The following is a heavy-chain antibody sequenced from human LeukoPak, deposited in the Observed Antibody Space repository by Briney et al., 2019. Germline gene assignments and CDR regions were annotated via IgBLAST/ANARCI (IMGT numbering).Heavy chain of an antibody. CDR3: AKDPYYDILTGPYFDN. J-gene: IGHJ4*02. Sequence: PGGSLRLSCVASRLPFSSYWMNWVRQTPGKGLEWVANIKQDGSEKLYVDSVKGRFTISRDNAKNSLYLQINSLRAEDTALYYCAKDPYYDILTGPYFDNWGQGTLVTVSS. D-gene: IGHD3-9*01. V-gene: IGHV3-7*03. CDR2: IKQDGSEK. CDR1: RLPFSSYW.